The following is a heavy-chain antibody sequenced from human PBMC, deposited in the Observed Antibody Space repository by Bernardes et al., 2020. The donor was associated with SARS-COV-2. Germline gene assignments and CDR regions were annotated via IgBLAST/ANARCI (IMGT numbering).Heavy chain of an antibody. Sequence: GGSLRLSCAASGFTFSSYWMNWVRKAPGKGLEWVANIKQDGSEKYYVDSVKGRFTISRDNAKNSLYLLMNSLRAEDTAVYYCARVMNGYYDISGSSTLGGFDYWGQGTLVTVSS. D-gene: IGHD3-22*01. CDR1: GFTFSSYW. V-gene: IGHV3-7*04. CDR2: IKQDGSEK. CDR3: ARVMNGYYDISGSSTLGGFDY. J-gene: IGHJ4*02.